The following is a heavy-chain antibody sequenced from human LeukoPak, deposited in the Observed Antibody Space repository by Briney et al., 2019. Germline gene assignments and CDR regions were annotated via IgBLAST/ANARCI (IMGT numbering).Heavy chain of an antibody. Sequence: GGSLRLSCAASGFTFSNYGVHWVRQAPGKGLEWVSFIRFDGSNKYYADSVKGRFTISRDNSKNTLYLQMNSLRAEDTAVYYCAKGASYYDFWSGYENRFDYWGQGTLVTVSS. CDR1: GFTFSNYG. D-gene: IGHD3-3*01. CDR2: IRFDGSNK. J-gene: IGHJ4*02. V-gene: IGHV3-30*02. CDR3: AKGASYYDFWSGYENRFDY.